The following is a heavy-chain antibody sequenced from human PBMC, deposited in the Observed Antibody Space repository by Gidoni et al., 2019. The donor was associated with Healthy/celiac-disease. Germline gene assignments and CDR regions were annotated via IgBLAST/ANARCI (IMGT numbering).Heavy chain of an antibody. D-gene: IGHD3-22*01. V-gene: IGHV3-53*01. CDR2: IFSGGST. J-gene: IGHJ6*02. CDR3: ARDHYYDSRGYYSDYYYGMDV. Sequence: EVQLVESGGCLIQPGGSLRLSCAASGFTVRSNYLSWVRQAPGKGLEWVAVIFSGGSTYYAASVKGRFTISRDNSKNTLYLQMNSLRAEDTAVYYCARDHYYDSRGYYSDYYYGMDVWGQGTTVTVSS. CDR1: GFTVRSNY.